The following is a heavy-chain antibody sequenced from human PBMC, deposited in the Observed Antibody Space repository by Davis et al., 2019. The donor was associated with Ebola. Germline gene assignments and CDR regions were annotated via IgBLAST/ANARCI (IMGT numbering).Heavy chain of an antibody. J-gene: IGHJ6*02. CDR2: ISAYNGNT. CDR3: ARDQQWLGVYGMDV. CDR1: GYTFTSYG. Sequence: AASVKVSCKASGYTFTSYGISWVRQAPGQGLEWMGWISAYNGNTNYAQKLQGRVTMTTDTSTSTAYMELRSLRSDDTAVYYCARDQQWLGVYGMDVWGLGTTVTVSS. D-gene: IGHD6-19*01. V-gene: IGHV1-18*01.